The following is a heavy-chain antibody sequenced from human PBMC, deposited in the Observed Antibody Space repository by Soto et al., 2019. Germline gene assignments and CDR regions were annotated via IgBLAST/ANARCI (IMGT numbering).Heavy chain of an antibody. CDR2: TYYRSKWYN. Sequence: XQTLSLTCAISGYSVSSNSATWNLIRQSPSRGLEWLGRTYYRSKWYNDYAVSVKSRITINPDTSKNQFSLQLNSVTPEDTAVYYCAREYSSGWYPICAFDIWGQGTMVTVSS. V-gene: IGHV6-1*01. J-gene: IGHJ3*02. CDR1: GYSVSSNSAT. D-gene: IGHD6-19*01. CDR3: AREYSSGWYPICAFDI.